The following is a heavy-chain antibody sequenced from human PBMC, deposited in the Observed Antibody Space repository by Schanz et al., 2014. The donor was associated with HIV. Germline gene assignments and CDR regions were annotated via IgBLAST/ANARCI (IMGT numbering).Heavy chain of an antibody. CDR1: GGTFNNYA. Sequence: QEPLVQSGAAVRKPGSSVTVSCKTSGGTFNNYALNWVRQAPGQGLEWMGWISGYIGNTNYAQNLQGRVTMTTDTLTSTVYMELRSLRSDDTAVYYCARGYCGGGTCYSGDYWGQGTLVTVSS. CDR3: ARGYCGGGTCYSGDY. D-gene: IGHD2-21*01. J-gene: IGHJ4*02. V-gene: IGHV1-18*01. CDR2: ISGYIGNT.